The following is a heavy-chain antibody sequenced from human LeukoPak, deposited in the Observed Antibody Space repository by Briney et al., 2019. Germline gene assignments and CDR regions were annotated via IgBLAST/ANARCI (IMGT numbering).Heavy chain of an antibody. CDR2: INSDGSTT. CDR3: ARAVTGSFDY. D-gene: IGHD4-11*01. CDR1: GFTFSSYW. J-gene: IGHJ4*02. V-gene: IGHV3-74*01. Sequence: GGSLRLSCAASGFTFSSYWMPWVRQAPGKGLVWVSRINSDGSTTNYADSVKGRLTISRDNAKNTLYLQMNSLRAEDTAAYYCARAVTGSFDYWGQGTLVTVSS.